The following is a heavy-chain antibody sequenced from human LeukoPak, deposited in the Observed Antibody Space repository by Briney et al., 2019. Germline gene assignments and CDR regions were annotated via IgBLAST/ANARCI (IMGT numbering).Heavy chain of an antibody. CDR3: ARALPYPHTQGNWFDP. Sequence: ASVKVSCKASGYTFTGYYMHWVRQAPGQGLEWMGWINPNSGGTNYAQKFQGRVTMTRDTSISTAYMELSRLRSDDTAVYYCARALPYPHTQGNWFDPWGQGTLVTVSS. V-gene: IGHV1-2*02. CDR1: GYTFTGYY. CDR2: INPNSGGT. J-gene: IGHJ5*02. D-gene: IGHD2-2*01.